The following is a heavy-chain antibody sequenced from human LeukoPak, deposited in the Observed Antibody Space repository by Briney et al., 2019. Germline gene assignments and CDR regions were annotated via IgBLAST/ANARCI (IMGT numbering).Heavy chain of an antibody. CDR2: IHYSGSS. J-gene: IGHJ5*01. D-gene: IGHD2-8*01. CDR3: ALAPNSNWFDF. V-gene: IGHV4-59*03. CDR1: SDSTSNFY. Sequence: PSETLSLTCTVSSDSTSNFYWNWIRQSPGKGLEWIGNIHYSGSSVYNPSLKSRVTISIDTSRRQFFLKLNSVTAADTAVYFCALAPNSNWFDFWGPGTLVTVSS.